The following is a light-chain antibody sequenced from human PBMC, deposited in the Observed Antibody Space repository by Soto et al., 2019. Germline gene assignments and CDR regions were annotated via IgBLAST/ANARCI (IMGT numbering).Light chain of an antibody. J-gene: IGLJ2*01. CDR2: LNSDGSH. CDR1: SGHSSYA. V-gene: IGLV4-69*01. CDR3: QTWGTGIRV. Sequence: QPVLTQSPSASASLGASVTLTCTLSSGHSSYAIAWHQQQPEKGHRYLMKLNSDGSHSKGDGIPDRFSGSSSGAERYLTISGLQSEDEADYYCQTWGTGIRVFGGGTKLTVL.